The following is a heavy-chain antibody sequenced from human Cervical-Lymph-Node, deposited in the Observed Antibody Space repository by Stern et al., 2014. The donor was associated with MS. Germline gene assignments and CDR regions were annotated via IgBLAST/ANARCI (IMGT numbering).Heavy chain of an antibody. D-gene: IGHD5-18*01. CDR3: ARRGYTYGFDY. CDR2: INPRGGGT. V-gene: IGHV1-46*03. CDR1: GYTFTSYQ. Sequence: VQLVESGAEVKKPGASVKVSCKASGYTFTSYQMHWVRQAPGQGLEWMGKINPRGGGTSYAQKFQGRVTMTRDASTSTFYMELSSLRSEDTAVYYCARRGYTYGFDYWGQGTLVTVSS. J-gene: IGHJ4*02.